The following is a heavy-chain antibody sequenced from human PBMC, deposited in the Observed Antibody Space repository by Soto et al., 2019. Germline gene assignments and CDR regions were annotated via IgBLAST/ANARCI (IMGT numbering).Heavy chain of an antibody. V-gene: IGHV3-15*01. CDR2: IKSKTDGGTT. J-gene: IGHJ4*02. Sequence: GGSLRLSCAASGFTFSNAWMSWVRQAPGKGLEWVGRIKSKTDGGTTDYAAPVKGRFTISRDDSKNTLYLQMNSLKTEDTAVYYCTTGTPRDGYNYFDYWGQGTLVTVSS. CDR3: TTGTPRDGYNYFDY. CDR1: GFTFSNAW. D-gene: IGHD5-12*01.